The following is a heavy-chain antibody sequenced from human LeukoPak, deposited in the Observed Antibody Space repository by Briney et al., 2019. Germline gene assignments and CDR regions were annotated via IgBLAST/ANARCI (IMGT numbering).Heavy chain of an antibody. CDR2: IIPILGIA. J-gene: IGHJ4*02. V-gene: IGHV1-69*04. CDR1: GYTFTSYG. D-gene: IGHD3-22*01. CDR3: ARDHDNYYDSSGYYVDY. Sequence: SVKVSCKASGYTFTSYGISWVRQAPGQGLEWMGRIIPILGIANYAQKFQGRVTITADKSTSTAYMELSSLRSENTAVYYCARDHDNYYDSSGYYVDYWGQGTLVTVSS.